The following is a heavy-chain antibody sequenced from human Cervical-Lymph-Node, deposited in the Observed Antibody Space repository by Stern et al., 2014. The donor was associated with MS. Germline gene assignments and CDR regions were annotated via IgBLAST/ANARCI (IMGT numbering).Heavy chain of an antibody. CDR1: GYTFSNYA. CDR3: ARDRYGMDV. Sequence: QVQLVQSGAEVKKPGASVKVTCKTSGYTFSNYAMHWVRQAPGQRLEWMGWINAGNGHTKYSQKFQGRGTITSDTSESTVYMELSSLRSEDTAVYYCARDRYGMDVWGQGTTVIVSS. V-gene: IGHV1-3*01. CDR2: INAGNGHT. J-gene: IGHJ6*02.